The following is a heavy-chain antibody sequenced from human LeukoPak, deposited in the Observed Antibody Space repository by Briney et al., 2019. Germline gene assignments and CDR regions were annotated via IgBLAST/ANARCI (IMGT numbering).Heavy chain of an antibody. CDR3: ARAGGCSGGSCLDY. V-gene: IGHV3-33*01. Sequence: GGSLRLSCAASGFTFSSYGMHWVRQAPGKGLEWVAVIWYDGSNKYYADSVKGRFTISRDNSKNTLYLQMNSLRAEDTAVYYCARAGGCSGGSCLDYWGQGTLVTVSS. CDR1: GFTFSSYG. D-gene: IGHD2-15*01. J-gene: IGHJ4*02. CDR2: IWYDGSNK.